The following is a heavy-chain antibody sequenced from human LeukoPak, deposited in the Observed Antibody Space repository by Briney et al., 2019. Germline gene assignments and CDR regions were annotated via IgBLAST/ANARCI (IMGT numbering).Heavy chain of an antibody. J-gene: IGHJ6*02. CDR2: IYYSGST. CDR1: GGSISSISSNNYH. D-gene: IGHD4-23*01. V-gene: IGHV4-39*02. Sequence: PSETLSLTCIVSGGSISSISSNNYHWGWIRQPPGKGLEWIGSIYYSGSTYYNPSLKSRVTISVDTSKNQFSLKLSSVTAADTALYYCAREMGVVTAHGVDVWGQGTTVTVSS. CDR3: AREMGVVTAHGVDV.